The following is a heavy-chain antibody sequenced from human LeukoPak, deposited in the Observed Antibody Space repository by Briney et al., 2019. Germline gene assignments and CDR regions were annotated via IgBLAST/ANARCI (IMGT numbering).Heavy chain of an antibody. V-gene: IGHV3-7*01. CDR2: IKQDGREK. D-gene: IGHD7-27*01. CDR3: ARDNWGF. J-gene: IGHJ6*04. CDR1: GFTFSNYW. Sequence: GGPLRLSCAASGFTFSNYWMSWVRQAPGKGLEWVANIKQDGREKYYVDPVKGRFTISRDNAKNSVYLQMNSLRAEDTAVYYCARDNWGFWGKGTTVTVSS.